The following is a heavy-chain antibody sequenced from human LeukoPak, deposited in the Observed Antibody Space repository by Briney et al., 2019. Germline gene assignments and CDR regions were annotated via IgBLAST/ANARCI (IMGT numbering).Heavy chain of an antibody. CDR1: GFTFSSYE. J-gene: IGHJ6*04. Sequence: GGSLRLSCAASGFTFSSYEMNWVRQAPGKGLEGVSYISSSGSTIYYADSVKGRFTISRDNAKNSLYLQMNSLRAEDTAVYYCARVGYTHGMDVWGKGTTVTVSS. V-gene: IGHV3-48*03. CDR2: ISSSGSTI. D-gene: IGHD6-13*01. CDR3: ARVGYTHGMDV.